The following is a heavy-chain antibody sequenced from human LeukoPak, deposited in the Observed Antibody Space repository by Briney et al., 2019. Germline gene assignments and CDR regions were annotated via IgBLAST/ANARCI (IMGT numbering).Heavy chain of an antibody. D-gene: IGHD1-26*01. CDR1: GFTFSSYA. Sequence: PGGSLRLSCAASGFTFSSYAMSWVRQAPGKGLEWVSAISGCGGSTYYADSVKGRFTISRDNSKNTLYLQMNSLRAEDTAVYYCAKVWELLFRTKNFDYWGQGTLVTVSS. CDR2: ISGCGGST. J-gene: IGHJ4*02. V-gene: IGHV3-23*01. CDR3: AKVWELLFRTKNFDY.